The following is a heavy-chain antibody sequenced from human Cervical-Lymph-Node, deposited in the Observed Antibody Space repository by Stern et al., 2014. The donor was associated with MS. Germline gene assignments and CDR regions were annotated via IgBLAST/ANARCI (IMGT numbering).Heavy chain of an antibody. CDR2: ITHLVDAP. CDR3: ARGDSEAPIYYFDY. CDR1: GGTFNTFA. J-gene: IGHJ4*02. Sequence: QVQLVQSGAEVKKPGSSVKVSCQTSGGTFNTFAIGWVRQAPGQGLEWMGGITHLVDAPNYAQKFQGRLTISADESTRTVYMELSSLRFDDTAMYYCARGDSEAPIYYFDYWGQGTLVTVSS. V-gene: IGHV1-69*01. D-gene: IGHD2-21*01.